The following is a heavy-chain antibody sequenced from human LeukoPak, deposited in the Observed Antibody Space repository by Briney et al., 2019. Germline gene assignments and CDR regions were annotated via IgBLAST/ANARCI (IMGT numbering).Heavy chain of an antibody. CDR1: GFTFSSYA. V-gene: IGHV3-23*01. D-gene: IGHD6-19*01. CDR3: AKYRYSSGWFLDAFDI. J-gene: IGHJ3*02. Sequence: GGSLRLSCAASGFTFSSYAMSWVRQAPGKGLEWVSAISGSGGSTYYADSVKGRFTISRDNSKNTLYLQMNSLRAEGTAVYYCAKYRYSSGWFLDAFDIWGQGTMVTVSS. CDR2: ISGSGGST.